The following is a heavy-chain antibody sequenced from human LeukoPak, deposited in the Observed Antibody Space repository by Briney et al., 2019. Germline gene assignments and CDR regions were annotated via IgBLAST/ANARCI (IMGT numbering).Heavy chain of an antibody. Sequence: GGSLRLSCAASGFSFSAYSMNWVRQAAGEGLEWVSGISGSGGSTYYADSVKGRFTISRYNSKNTLYLQMNSLRAEDTAVYYCYYYDSSGYYPQTKIDYWGQGTLVTVSS. CDR2: ISGSGGST. D-gene: IGHD3-22*01. CDR3: YYYDSSGYYPQTKIDY. CDR1: GFSFSAYS. V-gene: IGHV3-23*01. J-gene: IGHJ4*02.